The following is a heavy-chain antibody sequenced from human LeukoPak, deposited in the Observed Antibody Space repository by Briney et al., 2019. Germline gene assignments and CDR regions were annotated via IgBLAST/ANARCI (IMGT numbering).Heavy chain of an antibody. CDR2: IYTSGST. CDR3: ARDSYYYDSSTYRVFDY. CDR1: GVSISSYY. D-gene: IGHD3-22*01. J-gene: IGHJ4*02. V-gene: IGHV4-4*07. Sequence: PSETLSLTCTVSGVSISSYYWSWIRQPAGKGLEWIGRIYTSGSTNYNPSLKSRVTMSVDTSKNQFSLNLSSVTAAGTAVYYCARDSYYYDSSTYRVFDYWGQGTLVTVSS.